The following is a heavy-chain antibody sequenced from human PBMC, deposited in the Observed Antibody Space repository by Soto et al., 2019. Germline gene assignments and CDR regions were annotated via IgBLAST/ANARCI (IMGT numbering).Heavy chain of an antibody. V-gene: IGHV4-59*08. CDR1: GGSISSYY. D-gene: IGHD5-12*01. CDR3: ARTHGLRWGRYYYYMDV. CDR2: IYYSGST. Sequence: SETLSLTCTVSGGSISSYYWSWIRQPPWKGLEWIGYIYYSGSTNYNPSLKSRVTISVDTSKNQFSLKLSSVTAADTAVYYCARTHGLRWGRYYYYMDVWGKGTTVTVSS. J-gene: IGHJ6*03.